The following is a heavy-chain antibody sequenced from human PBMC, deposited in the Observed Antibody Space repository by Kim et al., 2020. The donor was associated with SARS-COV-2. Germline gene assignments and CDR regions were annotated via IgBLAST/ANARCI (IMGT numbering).Heavy chain of an antibody. CDR3: AKGGSGSYITRFDP. J-gene: IGHJ5*02. V-gene: IGHV3-30*18. D-gene: IGHD1-26*01. CDR1: GFTFSSYG. Sequence: GGSLRLSCAVSGFTFSSYGMHWVRQAPGKGLEWVAVISYDGSNKYYADSVKGRFTISRDNSKNTLYLQMNSLRAEDTAVYYCAKGGSGSYITRFDPWGQGTLVTVSS. CDR2: ISYDGSNK.